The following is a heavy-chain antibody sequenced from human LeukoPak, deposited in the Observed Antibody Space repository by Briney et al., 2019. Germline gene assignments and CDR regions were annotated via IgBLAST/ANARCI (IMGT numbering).Heavy chain of an antibody. Sequence: PGGSLRLSCAASGFTFSSYSMNWVRQAPGKRLEWVSYISRRSSNIYYADSVKGRFTITRDDAKNSLYLQMNSLRAEDTAAYYCAREDNLGNYYNFYMDVWGKGTTVSVSS. V-gene: IGHV3-48*01. D-gene: IGHD1-1*01. CDR3: AREDNLGNYYNFYMDV. CDR2: ISRRSSNI. J-gene: IGHJ6*03. CDR1: GFTFSSYS.